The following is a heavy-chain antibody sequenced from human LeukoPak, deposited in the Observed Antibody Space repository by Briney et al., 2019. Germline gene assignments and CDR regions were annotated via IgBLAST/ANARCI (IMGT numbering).Heavy chain of an antibody. CDR1: GYTFTSYD. CDR3: ARGSRRETYYYYYYMDV. V-gene: IGHV1-69*13. J-gene: IGHJ6*03. Sequence: SVKVSCKASGYTFTSYDINWVRQAPGQGLEWMGGIIPIFGTANYAQKFQGRVTITADGSTSTAYMELSSLRSEDTAVYYCARGSRRETYYYYYYMDVWGKGTTVTVSS. CDR2: IIPIFGTA.